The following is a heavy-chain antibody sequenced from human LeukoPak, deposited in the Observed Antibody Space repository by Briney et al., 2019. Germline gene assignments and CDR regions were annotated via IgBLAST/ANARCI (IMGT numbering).Heavy chain of an antibody. CDR2: INPNSGGT. CDR3: ATVGDSSGYYLLGY. Sequence: ASMKVSCKASEYIFTTYYMHWVRQAPGQGLEWMGWINPNSGGTNYAQKFQGRVTMTEDTSTDTAYMELSSLRSEDTAVYYCATVGDSSGYYLLGYWGQGTLVTVSS. V-gene: IGHV1-2*02. J-gene: IGHJ4*02. CDR1: EYIFTTYY. D-gene: IGHD3-22*01.